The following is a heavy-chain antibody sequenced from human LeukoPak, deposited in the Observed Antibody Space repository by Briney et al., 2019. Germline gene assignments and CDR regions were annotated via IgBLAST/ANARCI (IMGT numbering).Heavy chain of an antibody. CDR1: GYTFTSYN. V-gene: IGHV1-46*01. J-gene: IGHJ4*02. CDR3: ARARVMATIRPYFDY. CDR2: INPSGGGT. Sequence: VASVKVSCKASGYTFTSYNMHWVRQAPGHGLEWMGLINPSGGGTSYAQKFQGRVTMTSDTSTSTVYMELSSLRSEDTAVYYCARARVMATIRPYFDYWGQGTLVIVSS. D-gene: IGHD5-24*01.